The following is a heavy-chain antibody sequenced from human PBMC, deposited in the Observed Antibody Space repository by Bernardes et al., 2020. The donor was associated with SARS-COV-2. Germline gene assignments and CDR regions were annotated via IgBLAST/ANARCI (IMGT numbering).Heavy chain of an antibody. CDR2: IYYSGST. CDR1: GGSISSSSYY. J-gene: IGHJ3*02. V-gene: IGHV4-39*01. D-gene: IGHD3-22*01. CDR3: ARLVYYDSSGYSFRAFDI. Sequence: TLSLTCTVSGGSISSSSYYWGWIRQPPGKGLEWIGSIYYSGSTYYNPSLKSRVTISVDTSKNQFSLKLSSVTAADTAVYYCARLVYYDSSGYSFRAFDIWGQGTMVTVSS.